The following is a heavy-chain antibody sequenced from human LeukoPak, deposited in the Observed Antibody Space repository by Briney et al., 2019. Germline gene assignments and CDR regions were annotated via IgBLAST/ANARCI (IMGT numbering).Heavy chain of an antibody. V-gene: IGHV3-23*01. J-gene: IGHJ6*02. CDR3: ARRGFYGSEAYGMDV. D-gene: IGHD3-10*01. CDR1: GFTFSSYA. CDR2: ISGSGGST. Sequence: GGSLRLSCAASGFTFSSYAMSWVRQAPGKGLEWVSAISGSGGSTYYADSVKGRFTISRDNSKNTLYLQMSSLKASDTAIYYCARRGFYGSEAYGMDVWGQGTTVTVSS.